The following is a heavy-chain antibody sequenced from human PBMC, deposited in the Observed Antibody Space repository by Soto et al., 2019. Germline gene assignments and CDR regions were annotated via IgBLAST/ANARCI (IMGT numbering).Heavy chain of an antibody. CDR1: GFTFSSYG. Sequence: GGSLRLSCAASGFTFSSYGMHWVRQAPGKGLEWVAVIWYDGSNKYYADSVKGRFTISRDNSKNTLYLQMNSLRAEDTAVYYCARDDLYGGNSGLDVWGQGTTVTVSS. CDR2: IWYDGSNK. V-gene: IGHV3-33*01. D-gene: IGHD4-17*01. J-gene: IGHJ6*02. CDR3: ARDDLYGGNSGLDV.